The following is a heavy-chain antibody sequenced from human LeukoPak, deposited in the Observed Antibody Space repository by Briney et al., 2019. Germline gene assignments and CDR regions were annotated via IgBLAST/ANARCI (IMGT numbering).Heavy chain of an antibody. Sequence: SVKVSCKASGGTFSSYAISWVRQAPGQGLEWMGRIIPILGIANYAQKFQGRVTITADKSTSAAYMELSSLKSEDTAVYYCARGIAAAGTDDYWGQGTLVTVSS. CDR1: GGTFSSYA. J-gene: IGHJ4*02. CDR2: IIPILGIA. D-gene: IGHD6-13*01. CDR3: ARGIAAAGTDDY. V-gene: IGHV1-69*04.